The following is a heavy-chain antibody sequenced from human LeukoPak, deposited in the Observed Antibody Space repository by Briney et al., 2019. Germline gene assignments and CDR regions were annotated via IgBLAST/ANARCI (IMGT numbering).Heavy chain of an antibody. Sequence: GESLRLSCAASGFSFTTYPMSWVRQPPGKGLEWVSVIMDNGGRTFYADSVKGRFTISRDNSKNTLYLQMNSLSAEDSAIYYCARLWRGSYPRFFDFWGRGALVTVS. CDR3: ARLWRGSYPRFFDF. CDR1: GFSFTTYP. D-gene: IGHD4/OR15-4a*01. CDR2: IMDNGGRT. J-gene: IGHJ4*02. V-gene: IGHV3-23*01.